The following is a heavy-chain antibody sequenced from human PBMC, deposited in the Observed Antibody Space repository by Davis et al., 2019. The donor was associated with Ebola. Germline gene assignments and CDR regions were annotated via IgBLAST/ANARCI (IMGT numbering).Heavy chain of an antibody. CDR1: RYLFTTYW. J-gene: IGHJ3*02. Sequence: GESLKISCQGSRYLFTTYWIAWVRQMPGKGLEWMVIINPSDSDASYSPSFQGQVTISADKSISTAYLQWSSLKASDTAMYYCARRGFYYGSGTYYNNGAFDIWGQGTMVTVSS. CDR3: ARRGFYYGSGTYYNNGAFDI. CDR2: INPSDSDA. D-gene: IGHD3-10*01. V-gene: IGHV5-51*01.